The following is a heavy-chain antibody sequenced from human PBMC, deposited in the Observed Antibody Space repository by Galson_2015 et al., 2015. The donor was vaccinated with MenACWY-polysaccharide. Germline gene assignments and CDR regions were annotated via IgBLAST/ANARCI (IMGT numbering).Heavy chain of an antibody. Sequence: SVKVSCKASGYTFTGSYIHWVRQAPGQGLEWMGWINPNSGVTFSTQNFQGRVTMTRDMSISTAYMELSRLTSDDTAVYYCARADGSGYDYWGQGTLVTVSS. J-gene: IGHJ4*02. V-gene: IGHV1-2*02. CDR3: ARADGSGYDY. CDR2: INPNSGVT. D-gene: IGHD6-19*01. CDR1: GYTFTGSY.